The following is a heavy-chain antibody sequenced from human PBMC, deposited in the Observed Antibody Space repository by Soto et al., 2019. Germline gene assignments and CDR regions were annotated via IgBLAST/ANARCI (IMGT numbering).Heavy chain of an antibody. CDR1: GFTFSNYG. V-gene: IGHV3-33*01. CDR3: ARDPLWGTAMVLWYFDL. Sequence: PGGSLRLSCAASGFTFSNYGMHWVRQAPGKGLESVAVIWYDGTNKYYADSVKGRFTISRDNSKNTLYLQMNSLRAEDTAVYYCARDPLWGTAMVLWYFDLWGRGTLVTVSS. J-gene: IGHJ2*01. D-gene: IGHD5-18*01. CDR2: IWYDGTNK.